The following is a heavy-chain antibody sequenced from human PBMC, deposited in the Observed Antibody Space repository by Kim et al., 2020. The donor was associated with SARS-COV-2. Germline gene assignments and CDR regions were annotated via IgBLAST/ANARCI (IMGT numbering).Heavy chain of an antibody. V-gene: IGHV1-69*13. CDR1: GGTFSSYA. J-gene: IGHJ4*02. Sequence: SVKVSCKASGGTFSSYAISWVLQAPGQGLEWMGGIIPIFGTANYAQKFQGRVTITADESTSTAHMELSSLRAEDTAVYYCAGWYYDSSGYPSYFDYWGQGTLVTVSS. CDR2: IIPIFGTA. CDR3: AGWYYDSSGYPSYFDY. D-gene: IGHD3-22*01.